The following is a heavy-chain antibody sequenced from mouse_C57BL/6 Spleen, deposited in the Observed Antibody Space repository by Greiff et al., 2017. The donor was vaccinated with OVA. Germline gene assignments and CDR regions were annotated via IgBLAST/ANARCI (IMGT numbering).Heavy chain of an antibody. CDR3: ARKLRDGYDGRGHYYAMDY. CDR1: GFSLTSYG. Sequence: QVQLKQSGPGLVQPSQSLSITCTVSGFSLTSYGVHWVRQSPGKGLEWLGVIWSGGSTDYNAAFISRLSISKDNSKSQVFFKMNSLQADDTAIYYCARKLRDGYDGRGHYYAMDYWGQGTSVTVSS. J-gene: IGHJ4*01. CDR2: IWSGGST. D-gene: IGHD2-2*01. V-gene: IGHV2-2*01.